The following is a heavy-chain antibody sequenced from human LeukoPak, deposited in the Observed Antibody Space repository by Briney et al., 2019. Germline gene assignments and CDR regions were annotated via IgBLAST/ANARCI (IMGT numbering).Heavy chain of an antibody. D-gene: IGHD2-21*02. Sequence: ASVKVSCKASGYTFTSYYMHWVRQAPGQGLEWMGIINPSGGSTSYAQKFQGRVTMTRDMSTSTVYMELSSLRSEDTAMYYCARAYMTATRHFDYWGQGTLVTVSS. CDR3: ARAYMTATRHFDY. CDR1: GYTFTSYY. V-gene: IGHV1-46*01. J-gene: IGHJ4*02. CDR2: INPSGGST.